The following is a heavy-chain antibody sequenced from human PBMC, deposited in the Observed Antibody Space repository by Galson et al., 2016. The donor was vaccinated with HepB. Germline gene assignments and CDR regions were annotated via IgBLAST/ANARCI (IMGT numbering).Heavy chain of an antibody. CDR2: LTSYTEGGIT. Sequence: SLRLSCAASGLTFSNAWMSWVRQAPGKGLEWVGRLTSYTEGGITDYAAPGKGRFTISRDDSKNTLYLQMNSLKTEDTAVYYCTTDSVLWRHWGQGTLVTVFS. CDR3: TTDSVLWRH. D-gene: IGHD2-8*02. J-gene: IGHJ1*01. V-gene: IGHV3-15*01. CDR1: GLTFSNAW.